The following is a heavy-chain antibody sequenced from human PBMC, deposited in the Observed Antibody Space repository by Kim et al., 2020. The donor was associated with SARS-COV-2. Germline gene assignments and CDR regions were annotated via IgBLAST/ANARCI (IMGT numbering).Heavy chain of an antibody. D-gene: IGHD3-9*01. CDR2: IYLGNGDT. CDR3: AREVAGYVPRGDFDY. V-gene: IGHV1-3*01. J-gene: IGHJ4*02. Sequence: ASVKVSCKASGYSFGSYTMQWVRQAPGQRLEWMGWIYLGNGDTKYSQKFQGRLTLSWDTSATTAYMDLNSLSSEDTALYYCAREVAGYVPRGDFDYWGQGTPVTVSS. CDR1: GYSFGSYT.